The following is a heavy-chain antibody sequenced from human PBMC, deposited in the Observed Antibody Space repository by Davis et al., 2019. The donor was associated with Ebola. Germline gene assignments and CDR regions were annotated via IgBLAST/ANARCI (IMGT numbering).Heavy chain of an antibody. Sequence: GSLRLSCTVSGGSISSYYWSWIRQPPGKGLEWIGYIYYSGSTNYNPSLESRVTISVDTSKNQFSLKLSSVTAADTAVYYCARHVGFTGGMDVWGQGTTVTVSS. CDR2: IYYSGST. V-gene: IGHV4-59*01. CDR1: GGSISSYY. CDR3: ARHVGFTGGMDV. D-gene: IGHD1-26*01. J-gene: IGHJ6*02.